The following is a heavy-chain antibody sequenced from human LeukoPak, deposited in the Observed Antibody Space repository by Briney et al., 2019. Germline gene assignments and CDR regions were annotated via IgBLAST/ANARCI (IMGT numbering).Heavy chain of an antibody. CDR1: GFTFSNYD. CDR3: AKDREGTTFDN. Sequence: GGSLRLSCAASGFTFSNYDMHWVRQAPGKGLEWVAVISYNGSNKYYADSVKGRFTISRDNSKNTVYLQMNSLRAEDTAVYYCAKDREGTTFDNWGQGTLVTVSS. D-gene: IGHD1-7*01. J-gene: IGHJ4*02. CDR2: ISYNGSNK. V-gene: IGHV3-30*18.